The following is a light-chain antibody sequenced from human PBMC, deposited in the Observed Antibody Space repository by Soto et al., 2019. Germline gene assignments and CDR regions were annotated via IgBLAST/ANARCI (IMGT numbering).Light chain of an antibody. CDR1: QTISSW. J-gene: IGKJ5*01. Sequence: DIQMTQSPSTLSGSVGDRVTITCRASQTISSWLAWYQQKPGKAPKLLIYKASTLKSGVPSRFSDSGSGNEFTLTISSLQPDDFATYYCQQYNSFPITVGQRTRREV. CDR2: KAS. CDR3: QQYNSFPIT. V-gene: IGKV1-5*03.